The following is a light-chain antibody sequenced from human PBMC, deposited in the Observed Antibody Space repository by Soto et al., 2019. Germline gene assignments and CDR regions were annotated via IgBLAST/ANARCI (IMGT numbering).Light chain of an antibody. V-gene: IGKV3-20*01. CDR1: QSVSSSY. Sequence: EIVLTQSPGTLSLSPGERATLSCRASQSVSSSYLAWYQQKPGQAPRLLIYGAYSRATGIPDRISGSGSETDFTLTISRLEPEDFAEYYRQQYGSSSWTFGQRTKVETK. CDR3: QQYGSSSWT. J-gene: IGKJ1*01. CDR2: GAY.